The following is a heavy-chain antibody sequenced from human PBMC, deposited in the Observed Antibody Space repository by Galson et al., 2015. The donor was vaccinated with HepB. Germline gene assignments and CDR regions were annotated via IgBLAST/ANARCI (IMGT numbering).Heavy chain of an antibody. D-gene: IGHD3-22*01. CDR3: AKRSGVNYYDSSGYYHFDY. Sequence: SLRLSCAASGFTFSIYAMSWVRQAPGKGLDWVSLISASGSSTYYADSVKGRFTISRDNSKNTLYLQMNSLRADDTAVYYCAKRSGVNYYDSSGYYHFDYWGQRTLVTVS. J-gene: IGHJ4*02. CDR1: GFTFSIYA. CDR2: ISASGSST. V-gene: IGHV3-23*01.